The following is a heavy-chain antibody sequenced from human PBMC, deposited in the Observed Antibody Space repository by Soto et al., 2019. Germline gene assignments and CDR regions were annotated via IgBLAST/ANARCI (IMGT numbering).Heavy chain of an antibody. CDR3: SRDYYYLDIIGSYSDTFDI. CDR1: GYTFSSYG. Sequence: QVQLVQSGAEVKKPGASVKVSCRASGYTFSSYGISWVRQAPGQGLEWMGWISGYNGDTNYAEKVQGMVTLTTDTSTSTIYMVLRSLRSDDTAVYYCSRDYYYLDIIGSYSDTFDIWGQGTMVTVSS. V-gene: IGHV1-18*01. D-gene: IGHD3-22*01. J-gene: IGHJ3*02. CDR2: ISGYNGDT.